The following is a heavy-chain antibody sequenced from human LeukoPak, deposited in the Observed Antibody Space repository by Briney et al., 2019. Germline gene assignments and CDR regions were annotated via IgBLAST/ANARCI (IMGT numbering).Heavy chain of an antibody. V-gene: IGHV5-51*01. CDR3: ARHGYSYGLSFDY. D-gene: IGHD5-18*01. J-gene: IGHJ4*02. Sequence: GESLKISCKGSGYSFSSYYIDWVRQMPGKGLEWMGVIYVGDSDIRYSPSFQGQVTIPVDKSISTAYLQWSSLKASDTAIYFCARHGYSYGLSFDYWGQGTLVTVSS. CDR2: IYVGDSDI. CDR1: GYSFSSYY.